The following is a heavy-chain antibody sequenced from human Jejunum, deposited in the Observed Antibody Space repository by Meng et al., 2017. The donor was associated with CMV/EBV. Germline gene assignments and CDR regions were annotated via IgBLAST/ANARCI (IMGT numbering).Heavy chain of an antibody. Sequence: AASGLSFSNYVMSWVRWAPGKGLQWVSGITSRGGNTYYLASVNGRFTISRDNSKNTLYLQMNSLRAEDTAIYYCAKTGDGFTFDYWGQGTVVTGSS. CDR1: GLSFSNYV. J-gene: IGHJ4*02. D-gene: IGHD2-21*02. CDR2: ITSRGGNT. V-gene: IGHV3-23*01. CDR3: AKTGDGFTFDY.